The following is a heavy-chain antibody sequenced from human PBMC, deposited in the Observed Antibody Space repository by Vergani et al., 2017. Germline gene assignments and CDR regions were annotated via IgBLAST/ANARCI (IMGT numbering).Heavy chain of an antibody. CDR3: ATDWSYYYGSGSDDYNPYYYEGMDV. J-gene: IGHJ6*02. CDR1: GGSISSSSYY. V-gene: IGHV4-39*01. CDR2: IYYSGST. D-gene: IGHD3-10*01. Sequence: QLQLQESGPGLVKPSETLSLTCTVSGGSISSSSYYWGWIRQPPGKGLEWIGSIYYSGSTYYNPSLKSRVTISVDTSKNQFSLKLSSVTAADTAVYYCATDWSYYYGSGSDDYNPYYYEGMDVWGPGTTVTVSS.